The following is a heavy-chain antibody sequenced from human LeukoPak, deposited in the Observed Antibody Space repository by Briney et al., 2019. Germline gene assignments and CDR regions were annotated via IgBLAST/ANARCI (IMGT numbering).Heavy chain of an antibody. CDR3: AKDATRAGAEYFDY. CDR2: IKEDGSEK. D-gene: IGHD6-19*01. Sequence: PGGSLRLSSAASGFTFSNYGMSWVRQAPGKGLEWVANIKEDGSEKYYADSVKGRFTISRDNSKNTLYLQMNSLRAEDTAVYYCAKDATRAGAEYFDYWGQGTMVTVSS. CDR1: GFTFSNYG. V-gene: IGHV3-7*01. J-gene: IGHJ4*02.